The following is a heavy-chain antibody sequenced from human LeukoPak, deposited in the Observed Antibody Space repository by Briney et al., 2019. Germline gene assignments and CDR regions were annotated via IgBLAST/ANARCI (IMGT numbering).Heavy chain of an antibody. V-gene: IGHV4-34*01. J-gene: IGHJ6*02. D-gene: IGHD1-26*01. Sequence: SETLSLTCSVSGGSISTYYWSWIRQPPGKGLEWIGEINHSGSTNYNPSLKSRATISVDTSKNQFSLKLSSVTAADTAVYYCASLWEPRYYYYYYGMDVWGQGTTVTVSS. CDR1: GGSISTYY. CDR3: ASLWEPRYYYYYYGMDV. CDR2: INHSGST.